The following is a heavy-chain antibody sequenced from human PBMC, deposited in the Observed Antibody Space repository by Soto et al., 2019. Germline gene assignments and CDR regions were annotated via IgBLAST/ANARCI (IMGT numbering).Heavy chain of an antibody. CDR2: ISAYNGNT. CDR1: GYTFTSYG. J-gene: IGHJ3*02. CDR3: ARDPYYYDGSGYWYI. Sequence: ASVKVSFKASGYTFTSYGISWVRQAPGQGLEWMGWISAYNGNTNYAQKLQGRVTMTTDTSTSTAYMELRSLRSDDTAVYYCARDPYYYDGSGYWYIWGQGTMVTGSS. D-gene: IGHD3-22*01. V-gene: IGHV1-18*01.